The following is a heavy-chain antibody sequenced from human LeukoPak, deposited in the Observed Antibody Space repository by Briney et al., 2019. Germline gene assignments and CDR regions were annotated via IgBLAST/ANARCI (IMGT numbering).Heavy chain of an antibody. CDR2: MNPNSGNT. CDR1: GCTFTSYD. D-gene: IGHD2-21*01. J-gene: IGHJ3*02. Sequence: ASVKVSCKASGCTFTSYDINWVRQATGQGLEWMGWMNPNSGNTGYARKFQGRVTITRNTSISTAYMELSSLRSEDTAVYYCAREVSVMDAFDIWGQGTMVTVSS. CDR3: AREVSVMDAFDI. V-gene: IGHV1-8*03.